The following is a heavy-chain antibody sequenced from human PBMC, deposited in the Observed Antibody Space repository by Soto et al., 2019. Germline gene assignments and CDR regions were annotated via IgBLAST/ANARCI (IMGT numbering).Heavy chain of an antibody. CDR2: INPNSGGT. Sequence: ASVKVSCKASGYTFTGYYMHWVRQAPGQGLEWMGWINPNSGGTNYAQKFQGRVTMTRDTSISTAYMELSRLRSDDTAVYYCARAKPPYSYGETSVFDPWGQGTLVTVSS. V-gene: IGHV1-2*02. CDR3: ARAKPPYSYGETSVFDP. CDR1: GYTFTGYY. J-gene: IGHJ5*02. D-gene: IGHD5-18*01.